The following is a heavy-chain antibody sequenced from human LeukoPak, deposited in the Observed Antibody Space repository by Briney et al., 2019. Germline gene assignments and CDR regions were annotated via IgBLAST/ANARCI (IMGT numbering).Heavy chain of an antibody. V-gene: IGHV3-15*01. CDR2: IKSKTDGGTT. CDR1: GFTFSNAW. CDR3: TTPDYILPNAFDT. Sequence: PGGSLRLSCAASGFTFSNAWMSWVRQAPGKGLEWVGRIKSKTDGGTTDYAAPVKGRFTISRDDSKNTLYLQMNSLKTEDTAVYYCTTPDYILPNAFDTWGQGTMVTVSS. J-gene: IGHJ3*02. D-gene: IGHD3-9*01.